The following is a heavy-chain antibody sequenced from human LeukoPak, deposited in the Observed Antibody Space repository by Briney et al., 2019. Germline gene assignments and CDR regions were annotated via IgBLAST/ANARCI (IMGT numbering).Heavy chain of an antibody. CDR3: AKFTYYYDIGDAFDI. D-gene: IGHD3-22*01. Sequence: GGTLRLSCAASGFTFSSYGMSWVRQAPGKGLEWVSAISGSGGSTYYADSVKGRFTISRDNSKNTLYLQMNSLRAEDTAVYYCAKFTYYYDIGDAFDIWGQGTMVTVSS. CDR1: GFTFSSYG. CDR2: ISGSGGST. J-gene: IGHJ3*02. V-gene: IGHV3-23*01.